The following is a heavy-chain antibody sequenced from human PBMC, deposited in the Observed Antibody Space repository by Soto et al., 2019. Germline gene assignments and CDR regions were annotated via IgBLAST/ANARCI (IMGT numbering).Heavy chain of an antibody. CDR1: GFTFSSYG. Sequence: QVQLVESGGGVVQPGWSLRLSCAASGFTFSSYGMHWVRQAPGKGLEWVAVIWYDGSNKYYADSVKGRFTISRDNSKNTLYLQMNSLRAEDTAVYYCASETIAVATQDAFDIWGQGTMVTVSS. CDR3: ASETIAVATQDAFDI. V-gene: IGHV3-33*01. J-gene: IGHJ3*02. D-gene: IGHD6-19*01. CDR2: IWYDGSNK.